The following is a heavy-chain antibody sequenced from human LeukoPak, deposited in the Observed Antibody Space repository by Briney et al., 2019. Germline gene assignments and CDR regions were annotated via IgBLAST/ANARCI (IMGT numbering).Heavy chain of an antibody. Sequence: ASVKVSCKPSGYTFTSYGISWVRQAPGQGLEWMGWISAYNGNTNYAQKLQGRVTMTTDTSTSTAYMELRSLRSDDTAVYYCARDFTYDILTGYYPYYYYGMDVWGQGTTVTVSS. CDR1: GYTFTSYG. J-gene: IGHJ6*02. CDR2: ISAYNGNT. V-gene: IGHV1-18*01. D-gene: IGHD3-9*01. CDR3: ARDFTYDILTGYYPYYYYGMDV.